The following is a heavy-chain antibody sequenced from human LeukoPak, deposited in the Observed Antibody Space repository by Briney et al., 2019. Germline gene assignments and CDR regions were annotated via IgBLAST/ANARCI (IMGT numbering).Heavy chain of an antibody. D-gene: IGHD6-6*01. CDR1: GGSISSVGYY. V-gene: IGHV4-30-2*06. Sequence: PSQTLSLACTVSGGSISSVGYYWSWIRQSPGKGLEWIGYIYPSGSTHYSPSLKSRVTISVDRSENQFSLKLTSVTAADTAVYYCARFVGIEYFDYWGQGALVTVSS. CDR3: ARFVGIEYFDY. CDR2: IYPSGST. J-gene: IGHJ4*02.